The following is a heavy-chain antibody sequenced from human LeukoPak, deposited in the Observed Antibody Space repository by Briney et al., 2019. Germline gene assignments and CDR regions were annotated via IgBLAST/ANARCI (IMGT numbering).Heavy chain of an antibody. V-gene: IGHV3-7*01. CDR1: GFTFSSYW. CDR2: IKQDGSEK. Sequence: PGGSLRLSCAASGFTFSSYWMSWVRQAPGKGLEWVANIKQDGSEKYYVDSVKGRFTISRDNAKNTLYLQMNSLRAEDTAVYYCAREVDYYDSSNAFDIWGQGTMVTVSS. CDR3: AREVDYYDSSNAFDI. D-gene: IGHD3-22*01. J-gene: IGHJ3*02.